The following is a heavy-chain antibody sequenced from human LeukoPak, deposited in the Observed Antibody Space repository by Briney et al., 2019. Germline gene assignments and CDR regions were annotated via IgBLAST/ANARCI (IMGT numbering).Heavy chain of an antibody. CDR3: AREGGIAVAENYYYYGMDV. D-gene: IGHD6-19*01. V-gene: IGHV1-18*01. J-gene: IGHJ6*02. CDR1: SYTFTIYG. Sequence: ASVTVSCMASSYTFTIYGISWVRQAPGQGLEWMGCISPYNGNTNYAQKLQGRVTMTTDTSTSTAYMELRSLRSDDTAVYYCAREGGIAVAENYYYYGMDVWGQGTTVTVSS. CDR2: ISPYNGNT.